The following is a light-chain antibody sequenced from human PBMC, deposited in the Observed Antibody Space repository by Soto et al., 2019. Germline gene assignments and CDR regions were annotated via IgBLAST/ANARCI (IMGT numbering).Light chain of an antibody. CDR3: CSYAGSYTLV. J-gene: IGLJ1*01. Sequence: QSALTQPRSVSGSPGQSVTISCTGTSSDVGGYNYVSWYQQHPGKAPKLMIDDVNKRPSGVPDRFSGSKSGNTASLTISGLQAEDEADYYCCSYAGSYTLVFGTGTKLTVL. V-gene: IGLV2-11*01. CDR1: SSDVGGYNY. CDR2: DVN.